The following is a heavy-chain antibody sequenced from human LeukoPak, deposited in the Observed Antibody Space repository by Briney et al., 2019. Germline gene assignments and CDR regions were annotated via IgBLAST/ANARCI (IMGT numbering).Heavy chain of an antibody. V-gene: IGHV4-61*02. CDR3: VRSNSGSYRELDY. J-gene: IGHJ4*02. CDR1: GGSINSGSYF. CDR2: IYTSGIT. Sequence: PSQTLSLTCTVSGGSINSGSYFWSWIRQPAGKGLEWIGRIYTSGITNYNSSLMSRATISIDTSKNQFSLKLSSVTAADTAVYYCVRSNSGSYRELDYWGQGALVTVSS. D-gene: IGHD1-26*01.